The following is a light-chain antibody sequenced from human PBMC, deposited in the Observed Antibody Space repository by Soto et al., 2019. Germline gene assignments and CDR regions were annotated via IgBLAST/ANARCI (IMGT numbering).Light chain of an antibody. CDR2: AAS. CDR1: QGISSY. V-gene: IGKV1-9*01. Sequence: IRLTQSPSSLSASVGDRVTITCRASQGISSYLAWYQQKPGKAPKLLIYAASTLQSGVPSRFSGSGSGTDITLTISSLQPEDFATYYCQQLNSYPPTFGGGTKVEIK. CDR3: QQLNSYPPT. J-gene: IGKJ4*01.